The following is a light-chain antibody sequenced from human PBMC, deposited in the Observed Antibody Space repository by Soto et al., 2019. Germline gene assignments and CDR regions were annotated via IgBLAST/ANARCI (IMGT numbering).Light chain of an antibody. J-gene: IGKJ5*01. CDR2: GAS. CDR1: QSVSSSY. Sequence: EIVLTQSAGTLSLSPGERATLSCRASQSVSSSYLAWYQQKPGQAPRLLIYGASSRATGIPDRFSGSGSGTDFTLTISILEPEDFAVYYCQQYGSSFSITFGQGTRLEIK. CDR3: QQYGSSFSIT. V-gene: IGKV3-20*01.